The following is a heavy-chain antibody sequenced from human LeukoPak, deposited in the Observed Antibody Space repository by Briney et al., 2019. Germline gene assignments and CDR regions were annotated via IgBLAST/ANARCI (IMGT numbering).Heavy chain of an antibody. CDR2: IIPIFGTA. Sequence: GSSVKVSCKASGGTFSSYAISWVRQAPGQGLEWMGGIIPIFGTANYAQKFPGRVTITADESTSTAYMELSSLRSEDTAVYYCATQRAEGVHLYYFDYWGQGTLVTVSS. J-gene: IGHJ4*02. V-gene: IGHV1-69*01. CDR1: GGTFSSYA. CDR3: ATQRAEGVHLYYFDY. D-gene: IGHD1-1*01.